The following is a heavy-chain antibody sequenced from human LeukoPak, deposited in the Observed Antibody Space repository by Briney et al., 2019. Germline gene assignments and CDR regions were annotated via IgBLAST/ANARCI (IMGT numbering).Heavy chain of an antibody. Sequence: GGFLRLSCAASGFTFSSYSMNWVRQAPGKGLEWVSSISSSSSYIYYADSVKGRFTISRDNAKNSLYLQMNSLRAEDTAVYYCARDLDDSSQDFDYWGQGTLVTVSS. CDR2: ISSSSSYI. CDR3: ARDLDDSSQDFDY. J-gene: IGHJ4*02. V-gene: IGHV3-21*01. D-gene: IGHD3-22*01. CDR1: GFTFSSYS.